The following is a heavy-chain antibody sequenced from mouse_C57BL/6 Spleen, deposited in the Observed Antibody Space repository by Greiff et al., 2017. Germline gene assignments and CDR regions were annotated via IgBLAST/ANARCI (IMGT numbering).Heavy chain of an antibody. CDR2: ILPGSGST. Sequence: VKLQQSGAELMKPGASVKLSCKATGYTFTGYWIEWVKQRPGHGLEWIGEILPGSGSTNYNEKFKGKATFTADTSSNTAYMQLSSLTTEDSAIYYCASTPHYYGSSQKGYFDVWGTGTTVTVSS. CDR3: ASTPHYYGSSQKGYFDV. CDR1: GYTFTGYW. D-gene: IGHD1-1*01. J-gene: IGHJ1*03. V-gene: IGHV1-9*01.